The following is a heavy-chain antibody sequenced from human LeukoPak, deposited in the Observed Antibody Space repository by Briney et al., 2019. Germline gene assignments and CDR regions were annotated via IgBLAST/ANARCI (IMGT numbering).Heavy chain of an antibody. CDR2: ISSSGSTI. CDR3: AREASLGDTVTTSSGLYRGYYYYYMDV. J-gene: IGHJ6*03. V-gene: IGHV3-48*03. CDR1: GFTFSSYE. Sequence: GGSLRLSCAASGFTFSSYEMNWVRQAPGKGLEWVSYISSSGSTIYYADSVKGRFTISRDNAKNSLFLQMNSLRVEDTAVYYCAREASLGDTVTTSSGLYRGYYYYYMDVWGKGTTVTVSS. D-gene: IGHD4-17*01.